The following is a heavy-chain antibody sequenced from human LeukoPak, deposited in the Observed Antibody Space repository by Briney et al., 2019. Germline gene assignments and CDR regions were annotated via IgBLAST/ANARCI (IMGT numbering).Heavy chain of an antibody. D-gene: IGHD3-22*01. J-gene: IGHJ4*02. CDR3: ASLSYYYDSSGDFDY. CDR2: IYPGDSDT. CDR1: GYSFTSYW. Sequence: GESLKISCKGSGYSFTSYWIGWVRQMPGKGLEWMGIIYPGDSDTRYSPSFQGQVTISADKSISNAYLQWSNLKASDTAMYYCASLSYYYDSSGDFDYWGQGTLVTVSS. V-gene: IGHV5-51*01.